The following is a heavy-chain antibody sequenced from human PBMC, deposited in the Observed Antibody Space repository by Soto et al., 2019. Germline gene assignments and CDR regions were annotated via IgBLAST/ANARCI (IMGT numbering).Heavy chain of an antibody. CDR2: IYYSGST. CDR1: GGSISSSSHY. D-gene: IGHD1-7*01. J-gene: IGHJ4*02. Sequence: SETLSLTCTVSGGSISSSSHYWGWIRQPPGKGLEWIGDIYYSGSTYYNPSLKSRITISVDTSRNQFSLKLSSVTAAETAVYYCAREENLNSGFDYWGQGTLVTVSS. CDR3: AREENLNSGFDY. V-gene: IGHV4-39*02.